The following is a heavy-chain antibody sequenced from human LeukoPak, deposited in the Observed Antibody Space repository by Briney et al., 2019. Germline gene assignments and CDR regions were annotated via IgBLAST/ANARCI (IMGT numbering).Heavy chain of an antibody. CDR2: VHPNTGNT. CDR1: GYPFTTYE. J-gene: IGHJ5*02. CDR3: ARGPRNDP. Sequence: GASVKVSYKPSGYPFTTYEINWGRQAAGQGLEWMGWVHPNTGNTAYAQRFQGRVTMTRDTSISTAYMELSSLTSNDTAVYFCARGPRNDPWGQGTLVTVSS. V-gene: IGHV1-8*01.